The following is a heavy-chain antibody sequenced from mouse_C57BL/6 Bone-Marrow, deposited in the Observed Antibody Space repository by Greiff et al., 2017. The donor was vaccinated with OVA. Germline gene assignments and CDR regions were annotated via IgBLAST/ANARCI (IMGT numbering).Heavy chain of an antibody. CDR3: AGWDYGSRDY. V-gene: IGHV1-82*01. J-gene: IGHJ2*01. Sequence: VQLQQSGPELVKPGASVKISCTASGYAFSSSWMNWVKQRPGKGLEWIGRIYPGDGDTNYNGKFKGKATLTADKSSSTAYMQLSSLTSEDSAVYFCAGWDYGSRDYWGQGTTLTVSS. CDR1: GYAFSSSW. D-gene: IGHD1-1*01. CDR2: IYPGDGDT.